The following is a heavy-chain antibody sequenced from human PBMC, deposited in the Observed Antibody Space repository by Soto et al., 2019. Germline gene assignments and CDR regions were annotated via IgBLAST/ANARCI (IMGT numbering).Heavy chain of an antibody. CDR1: GFSVTNNY. CDR2: IYSGGGT. V-gene: IGHV3-53*01. Sequence: QLVASGGGLIQPGESLTLSCEASGFSVTNNYMYWVRQAPGKGLEWVSLIYSGGGTHYADFVNGRFIISRDNSKNTLYLQMDSLTAEDTAVYYCAKGGAVYGLLTHDYWGQGTLVTVSS. D-gene: IGHD3-9*01. CDR3: AKGGAVYGLLTHDY. J-gene: IGHJ4*02.